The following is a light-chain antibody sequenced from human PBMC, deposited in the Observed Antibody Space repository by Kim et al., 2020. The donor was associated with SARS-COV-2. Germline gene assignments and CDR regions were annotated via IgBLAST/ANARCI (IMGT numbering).Light chain of an antibody. J-gene: IGKJ2*01. CDR1: QSVSNF. CDR2: DAA. Sequence: WSPGETAALSCRASQSVSNFLACYQQKPGQAPRLLIYDAANRAPGIPARFSASGSGTHFTLTISSLGPEEFAVYYCQQRTNWPPFTFGQGPKLEI. V-gene: IGKV3-11*01. CDR3: QQRTNWPPFT.